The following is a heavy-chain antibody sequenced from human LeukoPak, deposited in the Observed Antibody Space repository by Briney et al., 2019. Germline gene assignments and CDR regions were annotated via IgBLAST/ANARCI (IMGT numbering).Heavy chain of an antibody. V-gene: IGHV4-34*01. Sequence: PSETLSLTCAVYGGSFSGYYWSWIRQPPGKGLEWIGEINHSGSTNYNPSLKSRVTISVDTSKNQFSLKLSSVTAADTAVYYCARDGYKSGDYWGQGTLVTVSS. J-gene: IGHJ4*02. CDR2: INHSGST. CDR1: GGSFSGYY. CDR3: ARDGYKSGDY. D-gene: IGHD5-24*01.